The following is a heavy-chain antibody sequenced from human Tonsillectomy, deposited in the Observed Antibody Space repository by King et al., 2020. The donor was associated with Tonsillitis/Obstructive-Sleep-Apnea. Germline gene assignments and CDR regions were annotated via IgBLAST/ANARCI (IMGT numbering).Heavy chain of an antibody. CDR3: ARQGCSSTSCYSPDY. V-gene: IGHV5-10-1*01. CDR2: IDPSDSYT. J-gene: IGHJ4*02. Sequence: EVQLVESGAEVKKPGESLRISCKGSGYSFTSYWISWVRQMPGKGLEWMGRIDPSDSYTNYSPSFQGHVTISADKSISTAYLQWSSLKASDTAMYYCARQGCSSTSCYSPDYWGQGTLVTVSS. CDR1: GYSFTSYW. D-gene: IGHD2-2*01.